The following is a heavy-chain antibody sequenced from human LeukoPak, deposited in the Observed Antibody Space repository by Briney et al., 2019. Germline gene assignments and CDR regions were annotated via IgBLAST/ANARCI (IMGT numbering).Heavy chain of an antibody. CDR1: GGSISSYY. D-gene: IGHD6-13*01. Sequence: SETLSLTCTVSGGSISSYYWSWIRQPPGKGLEWIGYIYYSGSTNYNPSLKSRVTISVGTSKNQFSLKLSSVTAADTAVYYCARDGGYSSSWYGAFDIWGQGTMVTVSS. J-gene: IGHJ3*02. V-gene: IGHV4-59*01. CDR3: ARDGGYSSSWYGAFDI. CDR2: IYYSGST.